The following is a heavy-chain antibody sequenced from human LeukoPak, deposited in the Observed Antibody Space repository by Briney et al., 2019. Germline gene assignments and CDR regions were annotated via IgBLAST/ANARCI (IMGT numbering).Heavy chain of an antibody. CDR3: ARGYNWNLIDY. J-gene: IGHJ4*02. Sequence: SVKVSCKASGYTFTSYYMHWVRQAPGQGLEWMGGIIPIFGTANYAQKFQGRVTITADESTSTAYMELSSLRSEDTAVYYCARGYNWNLIDYWGQGTLVTVSS. V-gene: IGHV1-69*13. D-gene: IGHD1-20*01. CDR1: GYTFTSYY. CDR2: IIPIFGTA.